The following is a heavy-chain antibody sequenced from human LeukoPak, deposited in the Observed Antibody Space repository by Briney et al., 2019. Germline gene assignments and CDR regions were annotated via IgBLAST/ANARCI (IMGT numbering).Heavy chain of an antibody. J-gene: IGHJ4*02. CDR3: AKDTYSGYDSGD. CDR1: GFTFSSYG. CDR2: IRYDGSNK. Sequence: GGSLRLSCAVSGFTFSSYGMHWVRQAPGKGLEWVAFIRYDGSNKYYADSVKGRFTISRDNSKNTLYLQMNSLRAEDTAVYYCAKDTYSGYDSGDWGQGTLVTVSS. V-gene: IGHV3-30*02. D-gene: IGHD5-12*01.